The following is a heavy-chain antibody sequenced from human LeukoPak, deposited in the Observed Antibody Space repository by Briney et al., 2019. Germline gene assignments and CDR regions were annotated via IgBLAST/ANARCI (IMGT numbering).Heavy chain of an antibody. CDR2: ISSSTIYI. D-gene: IGHD3-22*01. CDR3: ARDSGYSPFVDY. V-gene: IGHV3-21*01. J-gene: IGHJ4*02. CDR1: GSTFSTYT. Sequence: PGGSLGLSCAASGSTFSTYTMNWVRQAPGKGLEWVSSISSSTIYIYYADSVKGRFTISRDNAKNSLYLQMNSLRAEDTAVYYCARDSGYSPFVDYWGQGTLVTVSS.